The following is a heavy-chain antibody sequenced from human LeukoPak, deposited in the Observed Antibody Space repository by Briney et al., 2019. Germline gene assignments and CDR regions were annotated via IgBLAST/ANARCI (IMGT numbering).Heavy chain of an antibody. D-gene: IGHD3-22*01. CDR2: ISSNSAYI. CDR3: ARSGHYYDSSGYYIWSY. V-gene: IGHV3-21*01. CDR1: GFTFSDYS. Sequence: GGSLRVSCAASGFTFSDYSMNWVRQAPGKGLEWVSSISSNSAYIYYVDSLRGRFTISRDNAKNSLYLQMNSLRAEDTAVYYCARSGHYYDSSGYYIWSYWGQGTLVTVSS. J-gene: IGHJ4*02.